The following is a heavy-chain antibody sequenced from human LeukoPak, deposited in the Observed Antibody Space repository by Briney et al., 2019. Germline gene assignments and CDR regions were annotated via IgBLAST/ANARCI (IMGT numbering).Heavy chain of an antibody. CDR1: GFTFSSYA. CDR3: AKDPSGLDYLDY. V-gene: IGHV3-23*01. Sequence: PGGSLRLSCAASGFTFSSYAMSWVRQAPGKGREWVSGISTGGDSTYYADSVKGRFTISRDNSKNTLYLQMNSLGAEDTAVYYCAKDPSGLDYLDYWGQGTLVTVSA. J-gene: IGHJ4*02. CDR2: ISTGGDST.